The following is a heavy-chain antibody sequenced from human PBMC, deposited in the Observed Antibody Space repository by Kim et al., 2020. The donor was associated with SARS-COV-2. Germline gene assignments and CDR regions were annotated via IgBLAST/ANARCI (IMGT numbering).Heavy chain of an antibody. CDR3: ARGTKQWLVRGFYFDY. Sequence: SLKSRVTISVDTSKKQFSLKLSSVTAADTAVYYCARGTKQWLVRGFYFDYWGQGTLVTVSS. D-gene: IGHD6-19*01. J-gene: IGHJ4*02. V-gene: IGHV4-34*01.